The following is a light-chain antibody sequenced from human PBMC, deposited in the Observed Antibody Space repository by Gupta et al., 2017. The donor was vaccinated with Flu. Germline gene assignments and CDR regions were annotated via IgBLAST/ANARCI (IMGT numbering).Light chain of an antibody. Sequence: DIQMTQSPSSLSASVGDRVTITCRASQSISSYLNWYQQKPGKAPKLLIYAASRLQSGVPSRFSGSGSGTDFTLTISRLQPEDFANYYCQQRDSTPSSFGQGTKMEIK. CDR3: QQRDSTPSS. V-gene: IGKV1-39*01. CDR2: AAS. CDR1: QSISSY. J-gene: IGKJ2*04.